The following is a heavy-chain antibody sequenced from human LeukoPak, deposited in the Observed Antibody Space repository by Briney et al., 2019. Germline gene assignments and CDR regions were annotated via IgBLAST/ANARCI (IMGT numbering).Heavy chain of an antibody. CDR3: ARNDGDWQRYYFEL. J-gene: IGHJ4*02. D-gene: IGHD4-17*01. CDR1: GFTFSDYY. Sequence: GGSLRLSCAASGFTFSDYYMSWIRQAPGKGLEWVSYISSSGSTIYYADSVKGRFTISRDNAKNSLYLQLSTLRAEDTAIYYCARNDGDWQRYYFELWGQGSLVTVSS. CDR2: ISSSGSTI. V-gene: IGHV3-11*01.